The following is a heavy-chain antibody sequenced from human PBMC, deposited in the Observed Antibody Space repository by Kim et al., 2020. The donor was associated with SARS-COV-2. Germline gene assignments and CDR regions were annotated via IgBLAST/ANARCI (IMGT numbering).Heavy chain of an antibody. CDR2: INAGNGNT. J-gene: IGHJ6*02. CDR1: GYTFTSYA. V-gene: IGHV1-3*01. D-gene: IGHD6-13*01. Sequence: ASVKVSCKASGYTFTSYAMHWVRQAPGQRLEWMGWINAGNGNTKYSQKFQGRVTITRDTSASTAYMELSSLRSEDTAVYYCARVSYSSQRDYYYYGMDVWGQGTTFTVSS. CDR3: ARVSYSSQRDYYYYGMDV.